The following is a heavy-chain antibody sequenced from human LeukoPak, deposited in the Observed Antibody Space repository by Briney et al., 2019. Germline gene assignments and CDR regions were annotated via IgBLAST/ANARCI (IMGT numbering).Heavy chain of an antibody. CDR1: GFTFDDYG. V-gene: IGHV3-20*01. Sequence: GGSLRLSCAASGFTFDDYGMGWVRQAPGKGLEWVSGINWNGGSTGYADSVKGRFTISRDNAKNSLYPQMNSLRAEDTALYHCARVSSSGWYHYWGQGTLVTVSS. CDR2: INWNGGST. CDR3: ARVSSSGWYHY. D-gene: IGHD6-19*01. J-gene: IGHJ4*02.